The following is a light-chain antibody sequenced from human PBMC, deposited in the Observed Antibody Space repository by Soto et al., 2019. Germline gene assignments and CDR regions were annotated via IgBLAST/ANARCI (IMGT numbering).Light chain of an antibody. CDR2: GAS. V-gene: IGKV3-20*01. CDR1: QSVSSSY. J-gene: IGKJ1*01. CDR3: QHRKT. Sequence: EIVLTQSPGTLSLSPGERATLSCRASQSVSSSYLAWYQQKPGQAPRLLIYGASSRATGIPDRFSGSGSGTDFTLTISRLEREDFAVYYCQHRKTFGQGTKVEIK.